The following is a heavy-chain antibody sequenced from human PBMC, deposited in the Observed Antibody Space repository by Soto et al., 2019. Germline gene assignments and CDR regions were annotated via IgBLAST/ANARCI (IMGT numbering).Heavy chain of an antibody. CDR1: GYTFTSYA. V-gene: IGHV1-3*01. CDR3: ARDWNYYDSSGSLDY. D-gene: IGHD3-22*01. J-gene: IGHJ4*02. Sequence: QVQLVQSGAEVKKPGASVKVSCTASGYTFTSYAMHWVRQAPGQRLEWMGWINAGNGNTKYSQKFQGRVNITRDTSASTAYMELSSLRSEDTAVYYCARDWNYYDSSGSLDYWGQGTLVTVSS. CDR2: INAGNGNT.